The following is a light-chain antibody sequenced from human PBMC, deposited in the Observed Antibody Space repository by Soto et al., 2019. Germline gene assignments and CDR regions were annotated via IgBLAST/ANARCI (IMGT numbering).Light chain of an antibody. J-gene: IGKJ2*01. CDR1: QSVSSF. CDR3: QQYNNWSLYT. CDR2: DAS. Sequence: EIVLTQSPATLSLSPGERATLSCRASQSVSSFLAWYQQKPGQAPRLLIYDASNRATGIPARFSGSGSGTDFTLTISSLEPEDFAVYYCQQYNNWSLYTFGRGTKLEIK. V-gene: IGKV3-11*01.